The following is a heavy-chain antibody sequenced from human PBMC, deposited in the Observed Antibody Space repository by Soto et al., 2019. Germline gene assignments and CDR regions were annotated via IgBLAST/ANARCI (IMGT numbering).Heavy chain of an antibody. CDR2: ISAYNGNT. V-gene: IGHV1-18*01. D-gene: IGHD3-22*01. CDR3: ARARYYYDSSGYYYDY. Sequence: ASVKVSCKASGYTFTSYGISWVRQAPGQGLEWMGWISAYNGNTNYAQKLQGRVTMTTDTSTSTAYMELRILRSDDTAVYYCARARYYYDSSGYYYDYWGQGTLVTVSS. J-gene: IGHJ4*02. CDR1: GYTFTSYG.